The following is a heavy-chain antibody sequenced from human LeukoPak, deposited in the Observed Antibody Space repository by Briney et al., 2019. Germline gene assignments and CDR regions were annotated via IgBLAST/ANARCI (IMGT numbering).Heavy chain of an antibody. V-gene: IGHV4-39*01. CDR2: IFYTGST. J-gene: IGHJ3*02. CDR3: ARRAFYSYGSSGYHDAFDI. D-gene: IGHD3-22*01. CDR1: GVSISSTTDY. Sequence: SETLSLTCTVSGVSISSTTDYWGWIRQPPGKGLEWIGNIFYTGSTYYNPSLKSRVTVSVDTSKNQFSLKLSSVTAADTAVYYCARRAFYSYGSSGYHDAFDIWGHGTMVTVSS.